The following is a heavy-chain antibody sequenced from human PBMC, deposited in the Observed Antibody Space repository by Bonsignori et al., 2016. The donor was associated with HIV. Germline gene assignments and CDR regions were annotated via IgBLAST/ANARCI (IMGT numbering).Heavy chain of an antibody. CDR2: IYTGGGT. V-gene: IGHV3-66*01. J-gene: IGHJ3*02. Sequence: VQLVESGGGLVQPGGSLRLSCAASGFSVSRNYITWVRRAPGNVIEWVSLIYTGGGTTYADSVRGRFSIYRDNSKNTVYLQMNSLRAEDTAEYFCARGADDGRAYWAFDIWGQGTMVAVSS. D-gene: IGHD3-22*01. CDR3: ARGADDGRAYWAFDI. CDR1: GFSVSRNY.